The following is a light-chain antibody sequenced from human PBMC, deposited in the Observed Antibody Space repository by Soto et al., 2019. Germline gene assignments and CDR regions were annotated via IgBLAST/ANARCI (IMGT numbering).Light chain of an antibody. CDR1: LSVSSN. Sequence: ERVMPQSLSTLSVSHTERATLSCSASLSVSSNLAWSQQKPCQAPRLLIYGASTRATGIPARFSGSGSGTEFTLTIRSLQSEAFAVYYCQQYKDWPRTYGQGTTV. CDR3: QQYKDWPRT. J-gene: IGKJ1*01. V-gene: IGKV3-15*01. CDR2: GAS.